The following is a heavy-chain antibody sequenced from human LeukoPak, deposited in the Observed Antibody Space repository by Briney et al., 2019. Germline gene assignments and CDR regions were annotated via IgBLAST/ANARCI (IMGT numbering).Heavy chain of an antibody. Sequence: GGSLRLSCAASGFTSSSYWMHWVRQAPGKGLVWVSRINTDGSGTSYADSVKGRFTISRDNAKNTLYLQMHSLRAEDTAVYYCARDSSSGWYGDAFDIWGQGTMVTVSS. J-gene: IGHJ3*02. CDR2: INTDGSGT. CDR3: ARDSSSGWYGDAFDI. V-gene: IGHV3-74*01. D-gene: IGHD6-19*01. CDR1: GFTSSSYW.